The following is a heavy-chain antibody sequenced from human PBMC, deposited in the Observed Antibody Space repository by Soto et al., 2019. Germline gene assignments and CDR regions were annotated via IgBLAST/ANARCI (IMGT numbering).Heavy chain of an antibody. D-gene: IGHD3-22*01. CDR3: ARAPRNYYDSSGYGPDY. CDR1: GYTFTSYG. V-gene: IGHV1-18*01. Sequence: ASVKVSCKASGYTFTSYGISWVRQAPGQGLEWMGWISAYNGNTNYAQKLQGRVTMTTDTSTSTAYMELRSLRSDDTAVYYCARAPRNYYDSSGYGPDYWGQGSLVTVSS. CDR2: ISAYNGNT. J-gene: IGHJ4*02.